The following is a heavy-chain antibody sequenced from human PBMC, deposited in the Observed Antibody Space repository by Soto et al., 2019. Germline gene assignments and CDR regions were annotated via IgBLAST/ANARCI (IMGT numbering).Heavy chain of an antibody. J-gene: IGHJ4*02. CDR1: GGSFSGYY. CDR2: INHSGST. D-gene: IGHD6-13*01. CDR3: ARGIGAAVYVY. Sequence: PSETLSLTCAVYGGSFSGYYWSWIRQPAGKGLEWIGEINHSGSTNYNPSLKSRVTISVDTSKNQFSLKLGSVTAADTAVYYCARGIGAAVYVYWGQVTLVTVSS. V-gene: IGHV4-34*01.